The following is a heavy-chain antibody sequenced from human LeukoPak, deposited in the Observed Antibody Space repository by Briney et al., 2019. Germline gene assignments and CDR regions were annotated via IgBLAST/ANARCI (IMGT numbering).Heavy chain of an antibody. CDR1: GFTFSSYW. CDR2: IKSDASEK. J-gene: IGHJ4*02. D-gene: IGHD3-9*01. V-gene: IGHV3-7*04. Sequence: GGSLRLSCAASGFTFSSYWMSWVSQAPGKWMEWVATIKSDASEKNYVDSVKGRFTISRDKAKNSLYLQMRGLRAEDTAVYFCATADWFSFDFWGQGTLVTVSS. CDR3: ATADWFSFDF.